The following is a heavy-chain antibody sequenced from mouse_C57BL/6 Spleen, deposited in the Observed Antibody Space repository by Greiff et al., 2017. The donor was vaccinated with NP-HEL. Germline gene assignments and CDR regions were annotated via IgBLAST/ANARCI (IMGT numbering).Heavy chain of an antibody. D-gene: IGHD1-1*01. CDR1: GYTFASYW. V-gene: IGHV1-53*01. Sequence: QVQLQQPGTELVKPGASVKLSCKASGYTFASYWMHWVKQRPGQGLEWIGNINPSNGGTNYNEKFKSKATLTVDKSSSTAYMQLSSLTSEDSAVYYCARFAITTVEYFDVWGTGTTVTVSS. CDR3: ARFAITTVEYFDV. J-gene: IGHJ1*03. CDR2: INPSNGGT.